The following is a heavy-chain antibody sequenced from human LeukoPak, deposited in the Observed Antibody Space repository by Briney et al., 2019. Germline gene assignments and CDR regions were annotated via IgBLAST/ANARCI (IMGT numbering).Heavy chain of an antibody. Sequence: GGSLTLSCAGYGFTFSNYWMLWVRQATGKGLVWVSRINTDGSSTTYADSVKGRFTISRDNAKQTLYMQMTSLRAEDTAVYYCARVSAVAGTAPFDNWGQGTLVTVSS. V-gene: IGHV3-74*01. D-gene: IGHD6-19*01. CDR2: INTDGSST. CDR1: GFTFSNYW. CDR3: ARVSAVAGTAPFDN. J-gene: IGHJ4*02.